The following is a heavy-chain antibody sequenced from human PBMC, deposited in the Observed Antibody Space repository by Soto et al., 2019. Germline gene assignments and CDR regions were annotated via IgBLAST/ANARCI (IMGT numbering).Heavy chain of an antibody. D-gene: IGHD2-21*01. V-gene: IGHV3-74*01. CDR1: GFTFSSYW. CDR3: ARDGGTDDSPIHINYYYYMDV. J-gene: IGHJ6*03. CDR2: INSDGSST. Sequence: GGSLRLSCAASGFTFSSYWMHWVRQAPGKGLVWVSRINSDGSSTSYADSVKGRFTISRDNAKNTLYLQMNSLRAEDTAVYYCARDGGTDDSPIHINYYYYMDVWGKGTTVTVSS.